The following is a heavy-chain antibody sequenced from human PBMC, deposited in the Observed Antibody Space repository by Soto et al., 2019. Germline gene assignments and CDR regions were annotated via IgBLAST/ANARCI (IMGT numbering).Heavy chain of an antibody. CDR2: IWYDGSNK. J-gene: IGHJ4*02. CDR1: GFTFSSYG. Sequence: GGSLRLSCAASGFTFSSYGMHWVRQAPGKGLEWVAVIWYDGSNKYYADSVKGRFTISRDNSKNTLYLQMNSLRVEDTAVYYCARCIAVAVTGFDYWGQGTLVTVSS. CDR3: ARCIAVAVTGFDY. D-gene: IGHD6-19*01. V-gene: IGHV3-33*01.